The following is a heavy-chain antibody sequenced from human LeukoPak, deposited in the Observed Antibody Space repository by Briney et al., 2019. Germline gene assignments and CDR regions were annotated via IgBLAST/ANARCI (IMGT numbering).Heavy chain of an antibody. J-gene: IGHJ5*02. V-gene: IGHV3-53*01. Sequence: GGSLRLSCAASGFTVSSNYTSWVRQAPGKGLEWVSVIYSGGSTYYADSVKGRFTISRDNSKNTLYLQMNSLRAEDTAVYYCARARGYSGYDFYWFDPWGQGTLVTVSS. CDR2: IYSGGST. CDR1: GFTVSSNY. CDR3: ARARGYSGYDFYWFDP. D-gene: IGHD5-12*01.